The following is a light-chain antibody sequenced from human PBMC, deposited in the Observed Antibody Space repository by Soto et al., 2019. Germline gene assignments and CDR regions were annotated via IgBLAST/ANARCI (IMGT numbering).Light chain of an antibody. CDR3: QAWDSSIVV. V-gene: IGLV3-1*01. Sequence: SYELTQPPSVSVSPGQTASITCSGDKLGDKYACWYQQKPGQSPVLVIYQDNKRPSGIPERFSGSNSGNTATLTISGNHAMDEADYSCQAWDSSIVVFGGGTKVTVL. CDR2: QDN. CDR1: KLGDKY. J-gene: IGLJ2*01.